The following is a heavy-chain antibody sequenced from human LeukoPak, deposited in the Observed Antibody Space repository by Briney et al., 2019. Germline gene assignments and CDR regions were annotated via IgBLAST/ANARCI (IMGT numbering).Heavy chain of an antibody. D-gene: IGHD6-13*01. CDR1: GGSISSSSYY. J-gene: IGHJ5*02. CDR3: ARGYSSSWYFNWFDP. V-gene: IGHV4-39*07. Sequence: SETLSLTCTVSGGSISSSSYYWGWIRQPPGKGLEWIGSIYHSGSTFYNPSLKSRVTISVDTSKNQFSLKLSSVTAADTAVYYCARGYSSSWYFNWFDPWGQGTLVTVSS. CDR2: IYHSGST.